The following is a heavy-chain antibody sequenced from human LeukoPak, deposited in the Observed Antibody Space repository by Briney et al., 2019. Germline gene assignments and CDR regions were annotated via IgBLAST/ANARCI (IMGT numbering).Heavy chain of an antibody. V-gene: IGHV4-4*07. D-gene: IGHD5-12*01. J-gene: IGHJ2*01. CDR2: IYTSGST. Sequence: SETLSLTCTVSGGSISSYYWSWIRQPAGKGLEWIGRIYTSGSTNYNPSLKSRVTMSVDTSKNQFSLKLSSVTAADTAVYYCARDKHIVATIPRWYSDLWGRGTLVTVSS. CDR3: ARDKHIVATIPRWYSDL. CDR1: GGSISSYY.